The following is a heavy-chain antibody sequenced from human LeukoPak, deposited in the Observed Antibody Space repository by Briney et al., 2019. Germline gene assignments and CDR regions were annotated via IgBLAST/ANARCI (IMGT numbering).Heavy chain of an antibody. CDR3: AIPVHDFWSGYFWGFDY. CDR1: GGTFSSYA. J-gene: IGHJ4*02. D-gene: IGHD3-3*01. CDR2: IIPIFGTA. V-gene: IGHV1-69*06. Sequence: SVKVSCKASGGTFSSYAISWVRQAPGQGLEWMGGIIPIFGTANYAQKFQGRVTITADKSTSTAYMELSSLRSEDTAVYYCAIPVHDFWSGYFWGFDYWGQGALVTVSS.